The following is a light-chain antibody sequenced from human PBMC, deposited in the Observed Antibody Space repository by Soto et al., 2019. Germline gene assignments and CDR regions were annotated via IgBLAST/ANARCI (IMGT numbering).Light chain of an antibody. CDR1: QSVSIN. V-gene: IGKV3-15*01. Sequence: VRRQDAATLALSRGGVDLGGCRASQSVSINLAWYQQKPGQAPRLLIYGASTRATGVPVRFSGSGSGTEFTLPISRMTSDDFAVYYCPQYSNPPSFGQGTRLEIK. CDR3: PQYSNPPS. J-gene: IGKJ5*01. CDR2: GAS.